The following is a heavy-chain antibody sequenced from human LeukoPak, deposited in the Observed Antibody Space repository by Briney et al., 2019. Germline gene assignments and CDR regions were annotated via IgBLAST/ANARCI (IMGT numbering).Heavy chain of an antibody. CDR3: ARLIVILPAATDAFDI. J-gene: IGHJ3*02. CDR1: XFTFSDYS. Sequence: PGGXXRLXGAAPXFTFSDYSRRWMGXGPGKXXXGGSYIRSSGNTIYYADSVKGRFTISRDNAKNSLYLQMNSLRAEDTAVYYCARLIVILPAATDAFDIWGQGTMVTVSS. D-gene: IGHD2-2*01. V-gene: IGHV3-11*04. CDR2: IRSSGNTI.